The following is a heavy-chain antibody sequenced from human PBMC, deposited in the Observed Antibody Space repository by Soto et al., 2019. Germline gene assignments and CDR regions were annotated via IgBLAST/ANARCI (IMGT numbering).Heavy chain of an antibody. J-gene: IGHJ4*02. V-gene: IGHV3-48*01. D-gene: IGHD3-22*01. CDR1: GLTFSSYI. Sequence: AGSLRLSCSAAGLTFSSYIMNWVRQAPEEGLEWVSYISSSSTTIYHADPAKGRFTPPRDNPKNSLYLQMNSLRPEDTAVYYSAKSPGMYYYDSSGYYHYDYWGQGTLVTVSS. CDR2: ISSSSTTI. CDR3: AKSPGMYYYDSSGYYHYDY.